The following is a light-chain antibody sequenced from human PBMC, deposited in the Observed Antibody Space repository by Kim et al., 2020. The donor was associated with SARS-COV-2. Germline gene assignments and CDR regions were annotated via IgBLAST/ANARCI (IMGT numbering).Light chain of an antibody. CDR3: SSYTSSNTFV. CDR2: DVT. CDR1: SNDVGGYNS. V-gene: IGLV2-14*03. Sequence: GQSFTISCTGTSNDVGGYNSVSWYQQHPGKAPKLMISDVTKRPSGVSDRFSGSKSGNTASLTISGLQAEDEAEYYCSSYTSSNTFVFGGGTKVTVL. J-gene: IGLJ3*02.